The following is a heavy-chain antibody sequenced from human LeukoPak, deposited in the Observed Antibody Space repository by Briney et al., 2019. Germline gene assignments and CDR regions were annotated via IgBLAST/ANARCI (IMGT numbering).Heavy chain of an antibody. J-gene: IGHJ4*02. CDR3: ARQFYYDSGGSHY. D-gene: IGHD3-22*01. CDR2: IYYTGST. V-gene: IGHV4-59*01. Sequence: SETLSLTCTVSGGSMSTYYWTWIRQPPGKGLEWIGFIYYTGSTNYNPSLKSRVTISVDTSKNQFSLKLSSVTAADTAVYYCARQFYYDSGGSHYWGQGTLVTVSS. CDR1: GGSMSTYY.